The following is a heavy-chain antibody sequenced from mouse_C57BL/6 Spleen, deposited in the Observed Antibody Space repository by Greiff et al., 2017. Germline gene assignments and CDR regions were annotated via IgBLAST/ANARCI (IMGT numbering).Heavy chain of an antibody. D-gene: IGHD3-1*01. CDR2: IDPENGDT. CDR3: TYTALDY. V-gene: IGHV14-4*01. CDR1: GFNIKDDY. J-gene: IGHJ2*01. Sequence: VQLKESGAELVRPGASVKLSCTASGFNIKDDYMHWVKQRPEQGLEWIGWIDPENGDTEYASKFQGKATITADTSSNTAYLQLSSLTSEDTAVYYCTYTALDYWGQGTTLTVSS.